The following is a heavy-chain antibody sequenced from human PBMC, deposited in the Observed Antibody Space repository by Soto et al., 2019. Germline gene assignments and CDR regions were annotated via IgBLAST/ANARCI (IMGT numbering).Heavy chain of an antibody. CDR2: IYYSGTT. CDR3: ARLHGYCISSSCHGHYAMDV. V-gene: IGHV4-39*01. CDR1: SASISSSSYT. Sequence: QLQLQESGPGLVKPSETLSLTCTVSSASISSSSYTWGWIRQPPGKGLEWIGSIYYSGTTYYNPSPNSRVTRSVDTSKNQFSLKVTSVTAADTAVYYCARLHGYCISSSCHGHYAMDVWGQGTTVTVSS. J-gene: IGHJ6*02. D-gene: IGHD2-2*01.